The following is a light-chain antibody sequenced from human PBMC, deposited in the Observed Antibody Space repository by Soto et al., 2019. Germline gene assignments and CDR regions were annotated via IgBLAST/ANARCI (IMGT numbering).Light chain of an antibody. Sequence: DIQMTQSPFSLPASVGDRVNITCRASQSISNYLNWYQQKPGRAPSLLIHGASRLQGGVPSRFSGSGSGTDFTLTISSLQPEDFTTYYCHQTYSAPLTFGGGTKVEI. V-gene: IGKV1-39*01. CDR3: HQTYSAPLT. CDR1: QSISNY. J-gene: IGKJ4*01. CDR2: GAS.